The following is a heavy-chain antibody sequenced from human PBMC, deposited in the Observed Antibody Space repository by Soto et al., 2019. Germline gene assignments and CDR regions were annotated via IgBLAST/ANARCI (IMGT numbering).Heavy chain of an antibody. J-gene: IGHJ3*02. D-gene: IGHD6-19*01. CDR1: GYKFVTFW. CDR3: ARHRSQWLSVGEHEGFDI. V-gene: IGHV5-51*01. Sequence: GGSLKISCQAPGYKFVTFWVGLGRQMPGERLEWMGIIYPGNSETKYSPPFQGQVTFSVDKSNSTAYLQWSTLKASDTATYYCARHRSQWLSVGEHEGFDIWGLGTRVTVSS. CDR2: IYPGNSET.